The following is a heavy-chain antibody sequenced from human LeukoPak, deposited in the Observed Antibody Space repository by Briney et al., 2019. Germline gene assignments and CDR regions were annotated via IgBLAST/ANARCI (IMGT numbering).Heavy chain of an antibody. Sequence: SETLSLTCTVSGGSISSSSYYWGWIRQPPGKGLEWIGSIYYSGSTYYNPSLKSRVTISVDTPKNQFSLKLSSVTAADTAVYYCARDYLGGNPDAFDIWGQGTMVTVSS. J-gene: IGHJ3*02. V-gene: IGHV4-39*07. CDR3: ARDYLGGNPDAFDI. CDR1: GGSISSSSYY. CDR2: IYYSGST. D-gene: IGHD4-23*01.